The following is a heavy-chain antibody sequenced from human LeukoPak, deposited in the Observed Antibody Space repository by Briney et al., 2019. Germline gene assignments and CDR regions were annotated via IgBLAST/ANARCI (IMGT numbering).Heavy chain of an antibody. D-gene: IGHD2-2*01. J-gene: IGHJ3*02. CDR1: GFTFSGYG. Sequence: PGRSLRLSCAASGFTFSGYGIHWVRQAPGKGLEWVAFISYDGSDKYYADSVKGRFTISRDNSQNTLFLQMNSLREEDTAVYYCARPRGCSSTTCYLTDAFDIWGQGTMVTVSS. CDR3: ARPRGCSSTTCYLTDAFDI. CDR2: ISYDGSDK. V-gene: IGHV3-30*03.